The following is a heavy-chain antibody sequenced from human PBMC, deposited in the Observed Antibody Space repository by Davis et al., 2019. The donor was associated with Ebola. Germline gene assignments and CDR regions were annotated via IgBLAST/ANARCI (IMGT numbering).Heavy chain of an antibody. CDR2: ISYDGSNK. CDR1: GFTFSSYG. J-gene: IGHJ6*02. Sequence: GGSLRLSCAASGFTFSSYGMHWVRQAPGKGLEWVAVISYDGSNKYYADSVKGRFTISRDNSKNTLYLQMNSLRAEDTAVYYCARVSGDIVFDGMDVWGQGTTVTVSS. CDR3: ARVSGDIVFDGMDV. V-gene: IGHV3-30*03. D-gene: IGHD2-15*01.